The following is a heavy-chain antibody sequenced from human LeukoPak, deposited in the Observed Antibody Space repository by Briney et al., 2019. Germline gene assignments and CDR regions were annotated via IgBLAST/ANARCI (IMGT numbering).Heavy chain of an antibody. V-gene: IGHV3-7*03. D-gene: IGHD6-13*01. CDR2: IKQDGSEK. CDR1: GFTFSSYW. CDR3: ARESSSSWWDY. Sequence: GGSLRLSCAASGFTFSSYWMSWVRQAPGEGLEWVANIKQDGSEKYYVDSVKGRFTISRDNAKNSLYLQMNSLRAEDTAVYYCARESSSSWWDYWGQGTLVTVSS. J-gene: IGHJ4*02.